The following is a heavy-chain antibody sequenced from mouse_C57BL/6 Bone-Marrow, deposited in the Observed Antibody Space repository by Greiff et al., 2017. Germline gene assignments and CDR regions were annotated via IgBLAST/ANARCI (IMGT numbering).Heavy chain of an antibody. J-gene: IGHJ1*03. CDR3: ASGGTTVWYFDV. V-gene: IGHV1-9*01. D-gene: IGHD1-1*01. CDR1: GYTFTGYW. CDR2: ILPGSGST. Sequence: QVQLQQSGAELMKPGASVKLSCKATGYTFTGYWIEWVKQRPGHGLEWIGEILPGSGSTNYNEKFKGKATFTADTSSNTADMQLSSLTTEDSAIYYCASGGTTVWYFDVWGTGTTVTVSS.